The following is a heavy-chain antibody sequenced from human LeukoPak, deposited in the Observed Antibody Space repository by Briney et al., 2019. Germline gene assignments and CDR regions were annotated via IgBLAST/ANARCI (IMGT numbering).Heavy chain of an antibody. CDR3: ARGGLQHGFDI. CDR1: GFTVSNYW. J-gene: IGHJ3*02. Sequence: GGSLRLSCVGSGFTVSNYWIHWVRQGPGKGLEWVSRINSDGSETIYADAVKGRFTFSRDNAKNTLYLQMNSLRAEDTAVYYCARGGLQHGFDIWGQGTMVTVSP. V-gene: IGHV3-74*01. D-gene: IGHD5-24*01. CDR2: INSDGSET.